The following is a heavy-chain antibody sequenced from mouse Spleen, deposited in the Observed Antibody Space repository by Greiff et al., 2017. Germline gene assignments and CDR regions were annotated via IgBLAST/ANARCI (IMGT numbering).Heavy chain of an antibody. CDR2: ISYDGSN. J-gene: IGHJ3*01. D-gene: IGHD2-3*01. CDR1: GYSITSGYY. CDR3: ARSGGYYFWFAY. V-gene: IGHV3-6*01. Sequence: EVQLQQSGPGLVKPSQSLSLTCSVTGYSITSGYYWNWIRQFPGNKLEWMGYISYDGSNNYNPSLKNRISITRDTSKNQFFLKLNSVTTEDTATYYCARSGGYYFWFAYWGQGTLVTVSA.